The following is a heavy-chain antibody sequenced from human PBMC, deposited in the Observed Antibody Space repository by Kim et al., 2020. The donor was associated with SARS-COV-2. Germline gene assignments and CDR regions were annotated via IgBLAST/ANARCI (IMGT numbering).Heavy chain of an antibody. CDR1: GGSFSGYY. Sequence: SETLSLTCAVYGGSFSGYYWSWIRQPPGKGLEWIGEINHSGSTNYNPSLKSRVTISVDTSKNQFSLKLSSVTAADTAVYYCARGGAVLLWFGELLRDNWFDPWGQGTLVTVSS. J-gene: IGHJ5*02. V-gene: IGHV4-34*01. CDR3: ARGGAVLLWFGELLRDNWFDP. CDR2: INHSGST. D-gene: IGHD3-10*01.